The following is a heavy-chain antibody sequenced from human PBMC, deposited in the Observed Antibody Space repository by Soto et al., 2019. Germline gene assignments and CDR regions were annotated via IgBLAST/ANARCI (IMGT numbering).Heavy chain of an antibody. CDR2: IYPGDSDT. J-gene: IGHJ6*02. CDR1: GYSFASYW. Sequence: GYFLRISCKGPGYSFASYWIGWGRQRPMEGTEWMGIIYPGDSDTRYSPSFQGQVTISADKSISNAYLQWSSLKASGTAMYYCARLGAIAAAGYYGMDVWGQGTTVTVSS. D-gene: IGHD6-13*01. CDR3: ARLGAIAAAGYYGMDV. V-gene: IGHV5-51*01.